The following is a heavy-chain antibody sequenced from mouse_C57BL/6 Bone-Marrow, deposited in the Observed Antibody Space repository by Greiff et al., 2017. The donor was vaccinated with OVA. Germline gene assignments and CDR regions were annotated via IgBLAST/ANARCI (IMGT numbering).Heavy chain of an antibody. Sequence: VQLQQSGAELVRPGASVTLSRKASGYTFTDYEMPWVKQTPVHGLEWIGAIDPETGGTAYNQKFKGKAILTADKSSSTAYLELRSLTSEDSAVYYGTRGYSYYYAMDYWGQGTSVTVSS. D-gene: IGHD2-12*01. V-gene: IGHV1-15*01. J-gene: IGHJ4*01. CDR2: IDPETGGT. CDR1: GYTFTDYE. CDR3: TRGYSYYYAMDY.